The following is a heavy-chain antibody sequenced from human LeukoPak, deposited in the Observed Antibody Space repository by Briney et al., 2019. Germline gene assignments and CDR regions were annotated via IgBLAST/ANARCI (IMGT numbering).Heavy chain of an antibody. CDR3: ARDKSYYDSSGYYYPAPFDY. Sequence: SETLSLTCTGLGGSLNSYYWSWIRPAPGKGLEWIGYIYYSGSTNYKPSLKSRVTISVDTSKHPFSLKLSSVTAADTAVYYCARDKSYYDSSGYYYPAPFDYWGQGTLVTVPS. CDR2: IYYSGST. D-gene: IGHD3-22*01. V-gene: IGHV4-59*01. CDR1: GGSLNSYY. J-gene: IGHJ4*02.